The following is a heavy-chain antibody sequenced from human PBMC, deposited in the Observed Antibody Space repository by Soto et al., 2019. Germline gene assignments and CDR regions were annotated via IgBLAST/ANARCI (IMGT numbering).Heavy chain of an antibody. J-gene: IGHJ6*03. CDR1: GDSVSSNSAA. Sequence: PSQTLSLTCAISGDSVSSNSAAWNWIRQSPSRGLEWLGRTYYRSRWYNDYAVSVKSRITVNPDTSKNQFSLHLNSVTPEDTAVYYCAGTTALQSYYMDVWDKGTTVTVSS. V-gene: IGHV6-1*01. CDR2: TYYRSRWYN. D-gene: IGHD1-7*01. CDR3: AGTTALQSYYMDV.